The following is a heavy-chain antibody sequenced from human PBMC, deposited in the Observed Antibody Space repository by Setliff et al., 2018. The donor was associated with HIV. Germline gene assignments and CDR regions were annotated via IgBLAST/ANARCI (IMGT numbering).Heavy chain of an antibody. D-gene: IGHD6-19*01. CDR1: GYTFTNFG. CDR3: ARDLYTSGWPNWFDP. V-gene: IGHV1-18*01. CDR2: VNTNNDKT. Sequence: ASVKVSCQASGYTFTNFGNTWVRQVPGQGLEWLGWVNTNNDKTNYAQKFQGRVTMTTDRSTKTAYLDLGSLRPDDTAVYYCARDLYTSGWPNWFDPWGPGTLVTVSS. J-gene: IGHJ5*02.